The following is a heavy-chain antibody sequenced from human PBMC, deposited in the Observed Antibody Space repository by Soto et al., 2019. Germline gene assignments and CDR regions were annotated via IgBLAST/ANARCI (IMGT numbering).Heavy chain of an antibody. CDR3: ARRFDFWSGSGSCYYGLDV. CDR1: GYSFTSYW. Sequence: GESLKISCKGSGYSFTSYWIVWVRQMPGKGLEWMGIIYPGDSDTRYSPSFQGQVTISADKSISTAYLQWSSLEASDTAMYYCARRFDFWSGSGSCYYGLDVWGQGTTVTVSS. J-gene: IGHJ6*02. D-gene: IGHD3-3*01. CDR2: IYPGDSDT. V-gene: IGHV5-51*01.